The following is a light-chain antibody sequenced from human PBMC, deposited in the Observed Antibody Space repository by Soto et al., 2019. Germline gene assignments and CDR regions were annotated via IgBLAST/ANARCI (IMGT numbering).Light chain of an antibody. CDR3: QETYSAPMCT. Sequence: DIQMTQSPSSLSASVGDRVTITCRASQSISSYLNWYRQKSGKAPELLIYAASSLQSGVPSRFSGSGSGTDFTLTISSLQPEDFAIYYCQETYSAPMCTFGQGTKLEIK. CDR2: AAS. V-gene: IGKV1-39*01. J-gene: IGKJ2*02. CDR1: QSISSY.